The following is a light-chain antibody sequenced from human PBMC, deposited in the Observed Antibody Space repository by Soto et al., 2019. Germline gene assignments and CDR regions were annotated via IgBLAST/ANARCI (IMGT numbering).Light chain of an antibody. Sequence: QSVLTQAPSVSGSPGQAVTIPWTGTRSDVGAYNFVSWYQQHPGKAPKLMICDVSQRPSRVPDRFSGSKSGNTASLTISGLQAEDEADYFCGSYAGGYTHYVFGTGTKVTV. CDR1: RSDVGAYNF. CDR3: GSYAGGYTHYV. CDR2: DVS. J-gene: IGLJ1*01. V-gene: IGLV2-11*01.